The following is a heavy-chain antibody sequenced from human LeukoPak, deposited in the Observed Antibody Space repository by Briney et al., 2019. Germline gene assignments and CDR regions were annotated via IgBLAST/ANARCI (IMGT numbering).Heavy chain of an antibody. V-gene: IGHV3-23*01. J-gene: IGHJ3*02. D-gene: IGHD1-26*01. CDR3: ARGSGAFDI. Sequence: GGSLRLSCAASGFTFSSYAMSWVRQAPGKGLEWVSIISVSATSTYYADSVEGRFTISRDNSKNTLYLQMNSLRAEDTAVYYCARGSGAFDIWGQGTMVTVSS. CDR1: GFTFSSYA. CDR2: ISVSATST.